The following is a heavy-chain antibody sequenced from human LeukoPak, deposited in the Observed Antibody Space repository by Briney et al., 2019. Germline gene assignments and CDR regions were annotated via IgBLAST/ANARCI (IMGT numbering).Heavy chain of an antibody. CDR1: GFTFSSYW. CDR3: ARALYSSSWYWSPFDY. D-gene: IGHD6-13*01. Sequence: AGGSLRLSCAASGFTFSSYWMSWVRQAPGKGLEWVAFIRYDGSNKYYADSVKGRFTISRDNSKNTLYLQMNSLRAEDTAVYYCARALYSSSWYWSPFDYWGQGTLVTVSS. CDR2: IRYDGSNK. J-gene: IGHJ4*02. V-gene: IGHV3-30*02.